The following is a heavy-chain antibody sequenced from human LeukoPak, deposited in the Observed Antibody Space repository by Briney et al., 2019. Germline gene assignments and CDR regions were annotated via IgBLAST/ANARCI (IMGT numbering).Heavy chain of an antibody. CDR3: AKDASHGYSSSWAYYYFDY. Sequence: GGSLRLSCAASGFTFSSYGMHWVRQAPGKGLEWVAFIRYDGSNKYYADSVKGRFTISRDNSKNTLYLQMNSLRAEDTAVYYCAKDASHGYSSSWAYYYFDYWGQGTLVTVSS. V-gene: IGHV3-30*02. D-gene: IGHD6-13*01. CDR2: IRYDGSNK. J-gene: IGHJ4*02. CDR1: GFTFSSYG.